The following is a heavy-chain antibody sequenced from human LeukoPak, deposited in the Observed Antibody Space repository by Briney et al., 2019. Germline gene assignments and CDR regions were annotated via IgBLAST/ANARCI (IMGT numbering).Heavy chain of an antibody. Sequence: SETLSLTCTVSGGSISSSSYYWGWIRQPPGKGLEWIGSIYYSGSTYYNPSLKSRVTISVDTSKNQFSLKLSSVTAADTAVYYCARHWDGVVIIDYWGQGTLVTVSS. CDR1: GGSISSSSYY. V-gene: IGHV4-39*01. CDR3: ARHWDGVVIIDY. CDR2: IYYSGST. D-gene: IGHD3-3*01. J-gene: IGHJ4*02.